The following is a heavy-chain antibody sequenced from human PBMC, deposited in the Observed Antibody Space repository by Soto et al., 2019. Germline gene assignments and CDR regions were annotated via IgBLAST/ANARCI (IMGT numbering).Heavy chain of an antibody. Sequence: GSLRLSCAASGFTFSSYVMNWVRQAPGKGLEWVSGISGSGNSTYYADSVMGRFTISRDNSKNTLYPQMNSLRAEDTAVYYCARRELHYYYYYGMDVWGQGTTVTVSS. CDR1: GFTFSSYV. V-gene: IGHV3-23*01. J-gene: IGHJ6*02. CDR2: ISGSGNST. CDR3: ARRELHYYYYYGMDV. D-gene: IGHD1-7*01.